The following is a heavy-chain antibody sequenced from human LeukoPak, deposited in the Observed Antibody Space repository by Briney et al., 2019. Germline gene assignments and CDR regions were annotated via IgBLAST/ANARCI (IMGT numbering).Heavy chain of an antibody. Sequence: GGSLRLSCAASGFTFSSYAMHWVRQAPGKGLEWVANIKQDGSEKYYVDSVRGRFTISRDNAKNSLYLQMNSMRAEDTAVYYCARSQGTMTSPFDYWGQGALVTISS. J-gene: IGHJ4*02. CDR3: ARSQGTMTSPFDY. V-gene: IGHV3-7*01. D-gene: IGHD3-22*01. CDR2: IKQDGSEK. CDR1: GFTFSSYA.